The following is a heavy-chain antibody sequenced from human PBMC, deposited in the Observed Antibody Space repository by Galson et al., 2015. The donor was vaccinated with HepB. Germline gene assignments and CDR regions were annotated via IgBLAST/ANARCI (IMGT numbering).Heavy chain of an antibody. Sequence: SLRLSCAASGFTFGSYWMHWVRQVPGKGLVWISRINSDGSSTNYADSVKGRFTISRDNAKNTVFLQMDTLRAEDTAVYYCATHRGGSGWYYFHYWGQGTLVTVSS. D-gene: IGHD6-19*01. CDR1: GFTFGSYW. J-gene: IGHJ4*02. CDR2: INSDGSST. CDR3: ATHRGGSGWYYFHY. V-gene: IGHV3-74*01.